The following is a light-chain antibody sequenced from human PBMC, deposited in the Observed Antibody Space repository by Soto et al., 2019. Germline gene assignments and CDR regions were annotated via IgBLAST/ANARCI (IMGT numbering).Light chain of an antibody. CDR2: EVS. CDR1: SSDVGGYNY. Sequence: QSALTQPPSAPGSPGQSVTISCTGTSSDVGGYNYVSWYQQHPDKAPKLIIYEVSKRPSGVPDRFSGSKSGNTASLTVSGLQAEDEADYYCSSYAGSNFVVFGGGTKVTVL. V-gene: IGLV2-8*01. CDR3: SSYAGSNFVV. J-gene: IGLJ2*01.